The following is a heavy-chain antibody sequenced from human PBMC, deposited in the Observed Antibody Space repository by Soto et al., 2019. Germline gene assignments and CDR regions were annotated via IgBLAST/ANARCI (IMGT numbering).Heavy chain of an antibody. CDR2: LSGSGAHT. Sequence: GGSLILSCAASGFTLIIYAMSWVLQAPGKGLEWVSALSGSGAHTYYADSVKGRFTTSRDKSKNTLYLQMNSLRTEDTAVYYCAKGRRGGSSSLDYYYGMDCWGQVNTVTV. CDR3: AKGRRGGSSSLDYYYGMDC. CDR1: GFTLIIYA. D-gene: IGHD6-6*01. J-gene: IGHJ6*02. V-gene: IGHV3-23*01.